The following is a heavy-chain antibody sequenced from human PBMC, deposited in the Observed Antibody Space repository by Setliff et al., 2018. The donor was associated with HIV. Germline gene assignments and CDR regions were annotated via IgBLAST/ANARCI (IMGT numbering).Heavy chain of an antibody. CDR1: YGSISGHY. D-gene: IGHD6-13*01. V-gene: IGHV4-59*11. Sequence: TSETLSLTCTVSYGSISGHYWTWIRQPPGKGLEWIGYIHHSGGTQYNPSLMSRLTMSVDSSKNQFSLSLSSVTAADTAVYYGARLPDINSWPFDYWARGTLVTVSS. CDR2: IHHSGGT. J-gene: IGHJ4*02. CDR3: ARLPDINSWPFDY.